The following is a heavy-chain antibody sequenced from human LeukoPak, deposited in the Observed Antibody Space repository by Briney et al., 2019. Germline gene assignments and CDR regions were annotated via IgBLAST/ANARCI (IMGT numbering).Heavy chain of an antibody. J-gene: IGHJ4*02. CDR2: IKQDGSEE. CDR3: ARDLGILTGFDY. V-gene: IGHV3-7*01. D-gene: IGHD3-9*01. CDR1: GFTFSTYW. Sequence: PGGSLRLSCAASGFTFSTYWMSWVRQAPGKGLEWVANIKQDGSEEYYVDSVKGRFTISRDNAKNSLYLQLNSLGAEDTALYYCARDLGILTGFDYWGQGTLVTVSS.